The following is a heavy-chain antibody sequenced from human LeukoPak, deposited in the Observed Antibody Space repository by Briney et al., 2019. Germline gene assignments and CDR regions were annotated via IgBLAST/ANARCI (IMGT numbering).Heavy chain of an antibody. Sequence: GGSLRLSCAASGFTIRGFWMHWVRQAPGEGLVWVSRINEYGGSPFYADSVKGRFTTSRDDAKKTIYLQMSSLRVEDTGVYYCARDRPHNWCDPWGQGNLVTVSS. CDR2: INEYGGSP. CDR1: GFTIRGFW. V-gene: IGHV3-74*01. J-gene: IGHJ5*02. CDR3: ARDRPHNWCDP.